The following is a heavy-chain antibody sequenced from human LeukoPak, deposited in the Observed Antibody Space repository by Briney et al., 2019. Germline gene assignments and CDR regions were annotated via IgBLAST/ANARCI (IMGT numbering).Heavy chain of an antibody. CDR3: ARHSMYYYDSSGYYTPRTPFDY. CDR2: IYYSGST. V-gene: IGHV4-59*08. CDR1: GGSISSYY. Sequence: KTSETLSLTCTVSGGSISSYYWSWIRQPPGKGLEWIGYIYYSGSTNYNPSLKRRVTISVDTSKNQFSLKLSSVTAADTAVYYCARHSMYYYDSSGYYTPRTPFDYWGQGTLVTVS. D-gene: IGHD3-22*01. J-gene: IGHJ4*02.